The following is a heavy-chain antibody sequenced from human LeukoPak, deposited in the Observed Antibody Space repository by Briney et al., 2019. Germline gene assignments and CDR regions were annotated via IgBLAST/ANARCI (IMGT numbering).Heavy chain of an antibody. V-gene: IGHV4-38-2*01. CDR3: ASRTTVTNALSFDY. CDR1: GYFVSSGYY. D-gene: IGHD4-11*01. CDR2: IYNTGST. Sequence: PSETLSLTCGVSGYFVSSGYYWGWIRPPPGQGLEWSGNIYNTGSTYYNPSLKSRVTISVDTSKNQFSLKLTSVTSADTAVYFCASRTTVTNALSFDYWGRGALVAVSS. J-gene: IGHJ4*02.